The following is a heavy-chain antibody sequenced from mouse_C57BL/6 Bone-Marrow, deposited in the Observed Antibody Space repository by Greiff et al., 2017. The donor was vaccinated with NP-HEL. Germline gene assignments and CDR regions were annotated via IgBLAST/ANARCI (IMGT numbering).Heavy chain of an antibody. CDR3: AREDDYRGYFDV. J-gene: IGHJ1*03. D-gene: IGHD2-4*01. CDR2: INPNNGGT. V-gene: IGHV1-18*01. CDR1: GYTFTDYN. Sequence: VQLQQSGPELVKPGASVKIPCKASGYTFTDYNMDWVKQSHGKSLEWIGDINPNNGGTIYNQKFKGKATLTVDKSSRTAYMELRTQTSEDTAVYYCAREDDYRGYFDVWGTGTTVSVSS.